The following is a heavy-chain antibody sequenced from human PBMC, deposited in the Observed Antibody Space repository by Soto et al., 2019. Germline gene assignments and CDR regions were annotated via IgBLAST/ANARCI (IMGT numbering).Heavy chain of an antibody. Sequence: GGSLRLSCAASGFTFSSYAMSWVRQAPGKGLEWVSAISGSGGSTYYADSVKGRFTISRDNSKNTLYLQMNSLRAEDTAVYYCAKGVRYYVSSGYYYFDDWGQGTLVTVSS. J-gene: IGHJ4*02. V-gene: IGHV3-23*01. CDR2: ISGSGGST. CDR1: GFTFSSYA. D-gene: IGHD3-22*01. CDR3: AKGVRYYVSSGYYYFDD.